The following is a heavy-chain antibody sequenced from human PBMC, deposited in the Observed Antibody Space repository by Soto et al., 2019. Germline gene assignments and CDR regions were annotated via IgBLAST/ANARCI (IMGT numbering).Heavy chain of an antibody. V-gene: IGHV3-30*18. CDR2: ISYDGSNK. CDR1: GFTFSSYG. Sequence: GGSLRLSCAASGFTFSSYGMHWVRQAPGKGLEWVAVISYDGSNKYYADSVKGRFTISRDNSKNTLYLQMNSLRAEDTAVYYCAKDRSGKLELRIDYWGQGTLVTVSS. D-gene: IGHD1-7*01. J-gene: IGHJ4*02. CDR3: AKDRSGKLELRIDY.